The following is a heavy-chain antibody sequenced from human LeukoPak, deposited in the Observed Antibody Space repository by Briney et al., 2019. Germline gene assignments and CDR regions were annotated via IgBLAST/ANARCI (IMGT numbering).Heavy chain of an antibody. J-gene: IGHJ4*02. CDR2: MNPNSGNT. Sequence: GASVKVSCKASGYTFTSYDINWVRQATGQGLEWMGWMNPNSGNTGYAQKFQGRVTMTRNTSISTAYMELSSLRSEDTAMYYCARFLEPQAWIDYWGQGTLVTVSS. CDR3: ARFLEPQAWIDY. V-gene: IGHV1-8*01. D-gene: IGHD1-1*01. CDR1: GYTFTSYD.